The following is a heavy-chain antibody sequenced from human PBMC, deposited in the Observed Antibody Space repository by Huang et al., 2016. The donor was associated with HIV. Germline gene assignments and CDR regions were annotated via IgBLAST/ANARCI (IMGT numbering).Heavy chain of an antibody. CDR2: ISWNSKSL. J-gene: IGHJ4*02. CDR3: AKDASSGYSSGHSGFKVYFFDF. V-gene: IGHV3-9*01. D-gene: IGHD5-18*01. Sequence: EVQLVESGGGLVQPGRSLRLSCAASGFTFDVYAFHWVRQAPGKGLEWGSGISWNSKSLDYADSVNGRFTISRDNAKNSLYLEIKSLRVEDTALYYCAKDASSGYSSGHSGFKVYFFDFWGQGTLVTVSS. CDR1: GFTFDVYA.